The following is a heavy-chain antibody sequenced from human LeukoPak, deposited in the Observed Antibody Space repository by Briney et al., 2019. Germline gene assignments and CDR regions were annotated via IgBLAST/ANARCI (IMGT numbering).Heavy chain of an antibody. CDR1: GFTFRTYA. CDR3: AKGGQQLVGRYYYYYYMDV. J-gene: IGHJ6*03. CDR2: IGTSFDT. Sequence: PGGSLRLSCVASGFTFRTYAMSWVRQAPGKGLEWVSGIGTSFDTYYADSVKGRFTISRDNSKNTLYLQMNSLRAEDTAVYYCAKGGQQLVGRYYYYYYMDVWGKGTTVTISS. V-gene: IGHV3-23*01. D-gene: IGHD6-13*01.